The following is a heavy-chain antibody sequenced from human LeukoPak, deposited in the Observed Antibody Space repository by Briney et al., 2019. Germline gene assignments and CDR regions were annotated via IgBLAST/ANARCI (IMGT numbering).Heavy chain of an antibody. Sequence: ASVKVSCKTSGYTFTYHHFHWVRQAPGQGLEWMGSVDPKSSGTIYAHKFPGRGAITSDTYTSTDSMEVSSLKSDDTAVYYCATETWYFASWGQGTLVTVPS. D-gene: IGHD1-14*01. CDR2: VDPKSSGT. J-gene: IGHJ4*02. CDR1: GYTFTYHH. CDR3: ATETWYFAS. V-gene: IGHV1-2*02.